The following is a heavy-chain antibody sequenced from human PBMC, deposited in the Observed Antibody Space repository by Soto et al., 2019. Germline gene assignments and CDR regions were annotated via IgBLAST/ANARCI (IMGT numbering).Heavy chain of an antibody. V-gene: IGHV1-24*01. Sequence: ALVKVACKISGYTNTVLSMHWVRKAPGKGLEWMGGFDPEDGETIYAQKFQGRVTMTEDTSTDTAYMELSSLRSEDTAVYYCATVGSSGYYLDYWGQGTLVTVSS. J-gene: IGHJ4*02. CDR1: GYTNTVLS. CDR3: ATVGSSGYYLDY. D-gene: IGHD3-22*01. CDR2: FDPEDGET.